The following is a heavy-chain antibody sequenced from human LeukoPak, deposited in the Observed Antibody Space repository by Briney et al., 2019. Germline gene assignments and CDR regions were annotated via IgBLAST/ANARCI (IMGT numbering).Heavy chain of an antibody. CDR3: ARGFLDYDSSDYVFSYY. J-gene: IGHJ4*02. CDR1: GYTFSTYD. CDR2: MNPNNGNT. Sequence: ASVKVSCKASGYTFSTYDITWVRQASGQGLEWMGWMNPNNGNTGYAQRFQGRVTLTRDTSISTAYMELSSLRSEDTAVYFCARGFLDYDSSDYVFSYYWGQGTLVTVSS. V-gene: IGHV1-8*01. D-gene: IGHD3-22*01.